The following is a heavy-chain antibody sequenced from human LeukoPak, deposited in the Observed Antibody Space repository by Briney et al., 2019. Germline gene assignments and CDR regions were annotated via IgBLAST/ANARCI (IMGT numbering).Heavy chain of an antibody. V-gene: IGHV3-74*01. CDR1: GFTFSSYW. Sequence: EGSLRLSCAASGFTFSSYWMHWVRQAPGKGLVWVSRINSDGSSTSYADSVKGRFTISRDNAKNTLYLQMNSLRGEDTAVYYCARGRVGATTVVDYWGQGTLVTVSS. CDR2: INSDGSST. D-gene: IGHD1-26*01. J-gene: IGHJ4*02. CDR3: ARGRVGATTVVDY.